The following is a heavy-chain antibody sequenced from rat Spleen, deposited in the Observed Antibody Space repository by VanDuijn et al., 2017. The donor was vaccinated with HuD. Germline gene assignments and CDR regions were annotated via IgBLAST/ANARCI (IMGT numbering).Heavy chain of an antibody. CDR3: TREDWVLDV. J-gene: IGHJ4*01. D-gene: IGHD4-2*01. V-gene: IGHV5-22*01. CDR1: GFTFSDYY. CDR2: ISYEGSST. Sequence: EVQLVESGGGLVQPGNSLKLSCAASGFTFSDYYMAWVRQAPKKGLEWVASISYEGSSTYYGDSVKGRFTISRDNAKSTLYLQMDSLRSEDTATYYCTREDWVLDVWGQGASVTVSS.